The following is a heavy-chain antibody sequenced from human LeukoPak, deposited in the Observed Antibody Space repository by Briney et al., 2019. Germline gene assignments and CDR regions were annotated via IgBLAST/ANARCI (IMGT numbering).Heavy chain of an antibody. CDR3: ARDGYSFGHDFDY. V-gene: IGHV3-74*01. Sequence: GGSLRLSFAASGFTFSIYWIHWVRHTPGKGLVWVSRIKGDGSSTSYADSVKGRFTISRDNAKNTLYLQMNSLRAEDTAVYYCARDGYSFGHDFDYWGQGTLVTVSS. D-gene: IGHD5-18*01. CDR1: GFTFSIYW. CDR2: IKGDGSST. J-gene: IGHJ4*02.